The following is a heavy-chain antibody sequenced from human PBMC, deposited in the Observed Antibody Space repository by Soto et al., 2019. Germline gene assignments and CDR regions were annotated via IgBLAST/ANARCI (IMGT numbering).Heavy chain of an antibody. V-gene: IGHV3-23*01. Sequence: GGSLRLSCAASGFSFTNFAMSWVRQAPGKGLEWVAGIGASGDITWYADSVKGRLSISRDNSKNTLYLQLNSLRFEDTAVYYCAKDDFTDRGDDYFDYWGXGTLVPVSS. CDR1: GFSFTNFA. CDR2: IGASGDIT. CDR3: AKDDFTDRGDDYFDY. J-gene: IGHJ4*02. D-gene: IGHD2-21*02.